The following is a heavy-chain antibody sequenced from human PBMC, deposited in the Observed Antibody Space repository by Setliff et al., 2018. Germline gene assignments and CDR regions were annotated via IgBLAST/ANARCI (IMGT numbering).Heavy chain of an antibody. CDR2: IYYSGST. D-gene: IGHD3-22*01. CDR1: GGSFTTYY. Sequence: SETLSLTCTVSGGSFTTYYWSWIRQSPGKGLEWIGYIYYSGSTNYNPSLKSRVSISVDTSKNQFSLKLSSVTAADTAVYYCARVMYHYDSSGWATYYYYYMDVWGKGTTVTVSS. J-gene: IGHJ6*03. CDR3: ARVMYHYDSSGWATYYYYYMDV. V-gene: IGHV4-59*01.